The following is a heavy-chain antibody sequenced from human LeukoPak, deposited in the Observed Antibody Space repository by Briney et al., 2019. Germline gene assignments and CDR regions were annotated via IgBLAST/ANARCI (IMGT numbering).Heavy chain of an antibody. CDR1: GFTFSSYS. CDR2: ISSSSSYL. V-gene: IGHV3-21*01. Sequence: PGGSLRLSCAASGFTFSSYSMNWVRQAPGKGLEWVSSISSSSSYLYYADSVKGRFTVSRDDAKNSLYLQMNSLRAEDTAVYYCARDRVVGATADEFDIWGQGTMVTVSS. D-gene: IGHD1-26*01. CDR3: ARDRVVGATADEFDI. J-gene: IGHJ3*02.